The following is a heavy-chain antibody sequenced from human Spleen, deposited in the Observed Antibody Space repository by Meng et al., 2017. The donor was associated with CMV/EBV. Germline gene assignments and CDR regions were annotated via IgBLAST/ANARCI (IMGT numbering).Heavy chain of an antibody. CDR2: INPNSGAT. V-gene: IGHV1-2*02. CDR3: ARRGGRLAAAGTAWFDS. Sequence: YTFTGHYSHWVRQAPGQGLEWMGWINPNSGATDYSQKFQGRVTMTRDTPISTAYMELSSLRSDDTAIYYCARRGGRLAAAGTAWFDSWGQGALVTVSS. D-gene: IGHD6-13*01. J-gene: IGHJ5*01. CDR1: YTFTGHY.